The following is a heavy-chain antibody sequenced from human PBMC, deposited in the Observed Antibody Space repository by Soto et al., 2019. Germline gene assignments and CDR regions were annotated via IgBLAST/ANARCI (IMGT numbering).Heavy chain of an antibody. CDR3: ARTDIVATIGRGYSYGYNDY. D-gene: IGHD5-18*01. CDR1: GGSISSSNR. J-gene: IGHJ4*02. Sequence: PSETLSLTCAVSGGSISSSNRWSWVRQPPGKGLEWIGEIYHSGSTNYNPPLKSRVTISVDKSKNQFSLKLSSVTAADTAVYYCARTDIVATIGRGYSYGYNDYWGQGTLVTVSS. CDR2: IYHSGST. V-gene: IGHV4-4*02.